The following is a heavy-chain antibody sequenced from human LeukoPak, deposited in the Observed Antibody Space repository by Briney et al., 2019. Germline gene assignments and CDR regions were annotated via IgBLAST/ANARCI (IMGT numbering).Heavy chain of an antibody. CDR2: MTPNSGNT. Sequence: ASVKVSCKASGYTFTSYDINWVRQATGQGLEWMGWMTPNSGNTGYAQKFQGRVTITRNTSISTAYMELSSLRSEDTAVYYCAILVGATRGDAFDIWGQGTMVTVSS. D-gene: IGHD1-26*01. J-gene: IGHJ3*02. V-gene: IGHV1-8*03. CDR1: GYTFTSYD. CDR3: AILVGATRGDAFDI.